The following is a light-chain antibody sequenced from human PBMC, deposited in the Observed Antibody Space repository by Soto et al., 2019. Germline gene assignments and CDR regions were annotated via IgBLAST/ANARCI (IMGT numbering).Light chain of an antibody. CDR2: LNSDGSH. V-gene: IGLV4-69*01. CDR3: QTWGTGPWV. J-gene: IGLJ3*02. Sequence: QPVLTQSPSASASLGASVKLTCTLSSGHSSYAIAWHQQQPEKGPRYLMKLNSDGSHSKGDGIPDRFSGSSSGAERYLTISSLQSEDEADYYCQTWGTGPWVFGGGTKVT. CDR1: SGHSSYA.